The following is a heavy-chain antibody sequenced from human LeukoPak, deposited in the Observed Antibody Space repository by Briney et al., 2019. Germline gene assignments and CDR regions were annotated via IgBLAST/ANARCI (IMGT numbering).Heavy chain of an antibody. CDR1: GYTFTSYH. V-gene: IGHV1-69*10. J-gene: IGHJ3*02. Sequence: SVKVSCKASGYTFTSYHISWVRQAPGQGLEWMGRINPILGIANYAQKFQGRVTITADKSTSTAYMELSSLRSEDTAVYYCASVYCSGGSCYSGFEERWAFDIWGQGTMVTVSS. CDR3: ASVYCSGGSCYSGFEERWAFDI. CDR2: INPILGIA. D-gene: IGHD2-15*01.